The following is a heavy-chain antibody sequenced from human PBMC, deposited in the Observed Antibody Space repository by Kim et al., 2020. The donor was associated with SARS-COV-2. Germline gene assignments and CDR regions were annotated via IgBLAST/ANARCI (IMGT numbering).Heavy chain of an antibody. Sequence: GGSLRLSCAASGFTFSSYAMSWVRQAPGKGLEWVSAISGSGGSTYYADSVKGRFTISRDNSKNTLYLQMNSLRAEDTAVYYCAKDVSRFTLFGVVTRGGMDVWGQGPRVTVSS. V-gene: IGHV3-23*01. D-gene: IGHD3-3*01. J-gene: IGHJ6*02. CDR3: AKDVSRFTLFGVVTRGGMDV. CDR2: ISGSGGST. CDR1: GFTFSSYA.